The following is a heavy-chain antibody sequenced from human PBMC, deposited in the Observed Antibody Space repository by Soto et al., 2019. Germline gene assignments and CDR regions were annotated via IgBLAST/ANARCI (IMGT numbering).Heavy chain of an antibody. CDR1: GYTFTRYA. Sequence: ASMKVSCQASGYTFTRYAMHWVRQAPGQRLEWMGWVNAGTGNTTYSKTFQGRVTTTRDTSASTAYMELSGLRSEDTSVYYCAGDLGGWSDYWGQGTLVTVSS. V-gene: IGHV1-3*01. CDR2: VNAGTGNT. D-gene: IGHD2-15*01. CDR3: AGDLGGWSDY. J-gene: IGHJ4*02.